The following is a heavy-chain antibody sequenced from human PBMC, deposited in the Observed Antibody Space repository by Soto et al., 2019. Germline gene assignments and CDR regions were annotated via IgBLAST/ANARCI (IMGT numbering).Heavy chain of an antibody. Sequence: EVQLLESGGGLVQPGGSLRLSCAGSGFIFSSYGMRWVRQAPGKGLEWVSGISGSGATFYADSVKGRFTISRDNSKNTMYLQMNSLRVEDTAVYYCAKVVNWAADFWGQGTLVSVSS. CDR1: GFIFSSYG. D-gene: IGHD7-27*01. J-gene: IGHJ4*02. CDR3: AKVVNWAADF. V-gene: IGHV3-23*01. CDR2: ISGSGAT.